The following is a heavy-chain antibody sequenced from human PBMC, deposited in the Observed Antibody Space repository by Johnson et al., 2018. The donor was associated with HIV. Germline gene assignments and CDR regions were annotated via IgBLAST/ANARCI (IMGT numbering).Heavy chain of an antibody. CDR2: ISYDGSDK. Sequence: QMQLVESGGGVVQPGRSLRLSCAAYGFTFSSYAMHWVRQAPAKGLEWVAVISYDGSDKDYADSVKGRFTISRDNFKNTLYLQMNSLRDEDTAVYYCATGVGAKTLTDAFDIWGQGTMVTVSS. D-gene: IGHD1-26*01. CDR1: GFTFSSYA. CDR3: ATGVGAKTLTDAFDI. V-gene: IGHV3-30*04. J-gene: IGHJ3*02.